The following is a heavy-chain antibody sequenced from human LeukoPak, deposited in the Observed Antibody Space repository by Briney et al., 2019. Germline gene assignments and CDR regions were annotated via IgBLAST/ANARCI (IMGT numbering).Heavy chain of an antibody. V-gene: IGHV4-34*01. Sequence: SETLSLTCAAYGGSFSGYYWSWIRQPPGKGLEWIGEINYSGSTNYNPSLKSRVIISVDTSKNQFSLKLSSVTAADTAVYYCARGGGGSYPDYWGQGTLVTVSS. D-gene: IGHD3-16*02. J-gene: IGHJ4*02. CDR1: GGSFSGYY. CDR3: ARGGGGSYPDY. CDR2: INYSGST.